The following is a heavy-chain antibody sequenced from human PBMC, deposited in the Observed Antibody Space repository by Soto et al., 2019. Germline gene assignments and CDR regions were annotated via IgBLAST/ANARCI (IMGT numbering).Heavy chain of an antibody. V-gene: IGHV4-39*01. CDR1: GGSIGSSSYY. Sequence: SETLSLTCTVSGGSIGSSSYYWGWIRQPPGKGLEWIGSIYYSGSTYYNPSLKSRVTISVDTSKNQFSLKLSSVTAADTAVYYCARLRSNYYYYGMDVWGQGTTVTVSS. D-gene: IGHD3-3*01. CDR2: IYYSGST. J-gene: IGHJ6*02. CDR3: ARLRSNYYYYGMDV.